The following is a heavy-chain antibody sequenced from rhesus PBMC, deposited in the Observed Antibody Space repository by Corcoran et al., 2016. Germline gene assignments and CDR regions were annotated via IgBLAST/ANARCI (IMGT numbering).Heavy chain of an antibody. Sequence: QVTLKESGPALVKPTQTLTLTCTFSGFSIRTSGMGVGWIRQPPGKAQEWLALIYWDDDKYYSTSLKSRLTLSQDTSKHQVVLTMTNMDPVDTAPYYCARRLHTFDYRGQGVLVTVSS. D-gene: IGHD4-11*01. V-gene: IGHV2-174*01. CDR1: GFSIRTSGMG. J-gene: IGHJ4*01. CDR2: IYWDDDK. CDR3: ARRLHTFDY.